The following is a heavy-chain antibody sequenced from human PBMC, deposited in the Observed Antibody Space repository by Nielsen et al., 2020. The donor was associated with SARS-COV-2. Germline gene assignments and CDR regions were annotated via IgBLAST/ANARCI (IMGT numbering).Heavy chain of an antibody. CDR2: IYPGDSDT. D-gene: IGHD2-2*01. CDR1: GYSFTGYW. CDR3: ARRLGYCSSTSCYGRWFDP. V-gene: IGHV5-51*01. Sequence: GESLKISCKGSGYSFTGYWIGWVRQMPGKGLEWMGIIYPGDSDTRYSPSFQGQVTISADKSISTAYLQWSSLKASDTAMYYCARRLGYCSSTSCYGRWFDPWGQGTLVTVSS. J-gene: IGHJ5*02.